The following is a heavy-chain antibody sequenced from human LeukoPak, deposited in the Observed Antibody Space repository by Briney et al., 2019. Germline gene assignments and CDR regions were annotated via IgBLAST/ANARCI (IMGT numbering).Heavy chain of an antibody. V-gene: IGHV5-51*01. CDR1: GYSFTSYW. D-gene: IGHD3-22*01. CDR2: IHPGDSDT. J-gene: IGHJ4*02. CDR3: ARHYDSSGYYSDY. Sequence: GESLKISCKGSGYSFTSYWIGWVRQMPGNGLGWMGIIHPGDSDTRYSPSFQGQVTISADKSISTAYLQWSSLKASDTAMYYCARHYDSSGYYSDYWGQGTLVTVSS.